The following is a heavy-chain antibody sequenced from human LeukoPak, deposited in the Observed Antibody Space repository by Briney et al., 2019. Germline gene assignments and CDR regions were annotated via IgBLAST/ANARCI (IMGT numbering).Heavy chain of an antibody. CDR3: TTDPPPVAPEYNWFDP. CDR1: GFTFSNAW. D-gene: IGHD6-19*01. J-gene: IGHJ5*02. CDR2: IKSKTDGGTT. Sequence: GGSLRLSCAASGFTFSNAWMSWVRQAPGKGLEWVGRIKSKTDGGTTDYAAPVKGGFTISRDDSKNTLYLQMNSLKTEDTAVYYCTTDPPPVAPEYNWFDPWGQGTLVTVSS. V-gene: IGHV3-15*01.